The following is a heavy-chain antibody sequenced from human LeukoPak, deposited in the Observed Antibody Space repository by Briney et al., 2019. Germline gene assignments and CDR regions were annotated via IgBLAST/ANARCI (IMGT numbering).Heavy chain of an antibody. J-gene: IGHJ4*02. V-gene: IGHV3-21*01. Sequence: GGSLRLSCAASGFTFSSYNMNWVPHAPGEGLEWVSSISSSSSYIYYADSVKGRFTISRDNAKNSLYLQMNSLRAEDTAVYYCARDSGSYWFDYWGQGTLVTVSS. CDR1: GFTFSSYN. CDR2: ISSSSSYI. CDR3: ARDSGSYWFDY. D-gene: IGHD1-26*01.